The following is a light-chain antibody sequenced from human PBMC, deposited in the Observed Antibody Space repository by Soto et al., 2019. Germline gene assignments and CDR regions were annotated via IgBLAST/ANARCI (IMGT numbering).Light chain of an antibody. Sequence: EIVLTQSPGTLSLSPGEGATLPSRASQSVSNNYLAWYEQKPGQATRLLIYGASTRATGIPARFSGSGSGTEFTLTISSLQSEDFAVYYCQQYNNWPPITFGQGTRLEIK. V-gene: IGKV3-15*01. J-gene: IGKJ5*01. CDR1: QSVSNN. CDR3: QQYNNWPPIT. CDR2: GAS.